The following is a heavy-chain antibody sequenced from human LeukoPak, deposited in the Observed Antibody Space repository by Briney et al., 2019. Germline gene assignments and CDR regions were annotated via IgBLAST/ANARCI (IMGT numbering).Heavy chain of an antibody. CDR2: ISGTGGST. D-gene: IGHD3-10*01. J-gene: IGHJ4*02. CDR1: GFTFSTYA. Sequence: GGPLRLSCGASGFTFSTYAMSWVRQAPGKGLEWVSAISGTGGSTYYADSVKGRFTISRDNSKNTLYLQMNSLRVEDTAIYYCARRYGSSDYWGQGTLVTV. V-gene: IGHV3-23*01. CDR3: ARRYGSSDY.